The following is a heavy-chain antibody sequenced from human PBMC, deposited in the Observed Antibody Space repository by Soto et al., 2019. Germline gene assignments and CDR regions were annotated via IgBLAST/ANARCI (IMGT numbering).Heavy chain of an antibody. CDR1: GFTFSSYS. V-gene: IGHV3-48*01. Sequence: GGSLRLSCAASGFTFSSYSMNWDRQAPGKGLEWVSYISGNGTTIYYADSVKGRFTVSRDNAKNSLYLQMNSLRAEDMAVYYCARTWYSSGWGWFDPWGQGTLVTVSS. CDR2: ISGNGTTI. CDR3: ARTWYSSGWGWFDP. D-gene: IGHD6-19*01. J-gene: IGHJ5*02.